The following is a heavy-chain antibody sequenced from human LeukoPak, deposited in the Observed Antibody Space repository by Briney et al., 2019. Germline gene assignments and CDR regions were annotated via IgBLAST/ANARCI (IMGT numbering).Heavy chain of an antibody. CDR1: GGSFSGYY. D-gene: IGHD6-6*01. V-gene: IGHV4-34*01. CDR2: INHSGST. J-gene: IGHJ4*02. Sequence: PSETLSLTCAVYGGSFSGYYWSWIRQPRGKGLEWIGEINHSGSTNYNPSLKSRVTISVDTSKNQFSLKLSSVTAADTAVYYCARGEYSSSPRRDYYFDYWGQGTLVTVSS. CDR3: ARGEYSSSPRRDYYFDY.